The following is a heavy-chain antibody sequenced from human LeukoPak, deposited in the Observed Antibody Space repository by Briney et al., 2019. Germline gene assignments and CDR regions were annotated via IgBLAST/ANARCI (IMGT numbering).Heavy chain of an antibody. V-gene: IGHV1-8*01. D-gene: IGHD5-12*01. CDR2: MNPNSGNT. J-gene: IGHJ4*02. CDR3: ARRIYGGYVHYFDY. CDR1: GYTCTSYD. Sequence: ASVKVSCKASGYTCTSYDINWVRQATGQGLEWMGWMNPNSGNTGYAQKFQGRVTMTRNTSKSTAYMELSSLRSEDTAVYYCARRIYGGYVHYFDYWGQGTLVTVSS.